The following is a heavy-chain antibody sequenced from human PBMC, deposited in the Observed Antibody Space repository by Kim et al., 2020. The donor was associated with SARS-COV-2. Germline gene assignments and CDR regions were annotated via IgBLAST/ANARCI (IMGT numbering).Heavy chain of an antibody. J-gene: IGHJ5*02. CDR1: GYTFTDYY. D-gene: IGHD3-9*01. CDR2: INANSGIS. Sequence: ASVKVSCEASGYTFTDYYMHWVRQAPGQGLEWMGRINANSGISNYAQKFQGRVILTRDTSISTAYMELSRLRSDDTAVYYCATDIVRTSWFDPWGQGTPVTVSS. V-gene: IGHV1-2*06. CDR3: ATDIVRTSWFDP.